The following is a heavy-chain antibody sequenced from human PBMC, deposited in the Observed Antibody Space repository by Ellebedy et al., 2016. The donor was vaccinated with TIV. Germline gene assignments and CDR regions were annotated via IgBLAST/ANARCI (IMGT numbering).Heavy chain of an antibody. Sequence: LSLTCAASGFTFSSHWMHWVRQGPGKGLVWVSRINGDGSSTSYADSVKGRFTISRDNAKNTLFLQINSLRGEDTAVYYCVRETEDDYAQSWFDTWGHGTLVTVSS. V-gene: IGHV3-74*03. CDR1: GFTFSSHW. J-gene: IGHJ5*01. CDR3: VRETEDDYAQSWFDT. CDR2: INGDGSST. D-gene: IGHD4-17*01.